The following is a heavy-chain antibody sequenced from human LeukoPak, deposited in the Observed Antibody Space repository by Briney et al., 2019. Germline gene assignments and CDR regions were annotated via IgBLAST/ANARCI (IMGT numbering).Heavy chain of an antibody. V-gene: IGHV3-7*04. Sequence: PGRSLRLSCAASGFTFSTFWMSWVRHAPGKGLEWVATIKQIGNETYYVDSVKGPITISTVNAKNSLYLQMNSLLAKDTAMNYCARGPYGDYAGGRGPQDRVSS. D-gene: IGHD4-17*01. J-gene: IGHJ4*02. CDR3: ARGPYGDYA. CDR2: IKQIGNET. CDR1: GFTFSTFW.